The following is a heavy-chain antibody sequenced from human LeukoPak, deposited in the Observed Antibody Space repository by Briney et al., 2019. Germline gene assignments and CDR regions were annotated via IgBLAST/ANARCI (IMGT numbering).Heavy chain of an antibody. J-gene: IGHJ4*02. Sequence: SETLSLTCTVSGGSISGYYWSWIRQPTGKGLEWIGYIFYSGSINYNPSLKSRVTISVDTSKNQFSLRLSSVTAADTALYYCARGKEGPDYWGRGTLVTVSS. CDR2: IFYSGSI. CDR3: ARGKEGPDY. CDR1: GGSISGYY. V-gene: IGHV4-59*01.